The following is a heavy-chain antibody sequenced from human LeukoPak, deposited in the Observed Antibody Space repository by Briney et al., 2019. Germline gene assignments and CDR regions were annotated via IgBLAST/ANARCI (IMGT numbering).Heavy chain of an antibody. V-gene: IGHV4-61*01. CDR3: ARVEYSSSWSWFDP. J-gene: IGHJ5*02. D-gene: IGHD6-13*01. CDR2: IYYSGST. CDR1: AASISSSSHH. Sequence: SETLSLTCTISAASISSSSHHWSWIRQPPGKGLEWIGYIYYSGSTNYNASLKSRVTISVDTSKNQFSLKLSSVTAADTAVYYCARVEYSSSWSWFDPWGQGTLVTVSS.